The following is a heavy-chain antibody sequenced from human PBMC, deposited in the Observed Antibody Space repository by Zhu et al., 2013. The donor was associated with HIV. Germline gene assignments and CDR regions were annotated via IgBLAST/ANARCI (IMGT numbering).Heavy chain of an antibody. D-gene: IGHD2-15*01. Sequence: QVQLAQSGAEVKKPGASVKVSCKASGYTFTSYAMHWVRQAPGQRLEWMGWINAGNGNTKYSQKFQGRVTITRDTSASTAYMELSSLRSEDTAVYYCARGWGVVVVAATRTFDYWGQGTLVTVSS. CDR1: GYTFTSYA. CDR2: INAGNGNT. V-gene: IGHV1-3*01. CDR3: ARGWGVVVVAATRTFDY. J-gene: IGHJ4*02.